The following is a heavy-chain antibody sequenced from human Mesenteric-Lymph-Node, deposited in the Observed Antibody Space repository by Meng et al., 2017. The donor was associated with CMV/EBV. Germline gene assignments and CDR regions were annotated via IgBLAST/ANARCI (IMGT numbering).Heavy chain of an antibody. D-gene: IGHD2-21*01. CDR2: IIPIYGTP. CDR3: ARAGIDPCRENYYGMDV. J-gene: IGHJ6*02. V-gene: IGHV1-69*05. Sequence: SVKVSCKASRGTLSNYAISWVRQAPGQGLEWMGGIIPIYGTPDYAQKFQGRVTITTDESTSTAYMELSSLRSEDTAVYYCARAGIDPCRENYYGMDVWGRGTTVTVSS. CDR1: RGTLSNYA.